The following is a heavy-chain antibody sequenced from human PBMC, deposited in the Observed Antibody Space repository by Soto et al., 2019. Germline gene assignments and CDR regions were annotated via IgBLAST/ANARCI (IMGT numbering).Heavy chain of an antibody. CDR1: GFSLSTSGVG. CDR2: IYWNDDK. CDR3: ARPPRGIAAFYFDY. V-gene: IGHV2-5*01. D-gene: IGHD6-13*01. Sequence: QITLKESAPTLVKPTQTLTLTCTFSGFSLSTSGVGVGWIRQPPGKALEWLALIYWNDDKRYSPSLKSWLTITKDTSKNQVVLTVTNMDPVDTATYYCARPPRGIAAFYFDYWGQGTLVTVSS. J-gene: IGHJ4*02.